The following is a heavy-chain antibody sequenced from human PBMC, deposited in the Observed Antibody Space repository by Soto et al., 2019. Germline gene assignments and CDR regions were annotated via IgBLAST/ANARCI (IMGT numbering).Heavy chain of an antibody. D-gene: IGHD4-17*01. CDR2: ISGSSSYI. J-gene: IGHJ4*02. Sequence: PGGSLRLSCAASGFIFSSYSMNWVRQAPGKGLEWVSSISGSSSYIYYADSVKGRFTISRDNAKNSLFLQMNSLRAEDTAVYYCAREDYGGLSPSLDYWGQGTPVTVYS. CDR3: AREDYGGLSPSLDY. CDR1: GFIFSSYS. V-gene: IGHV3-21*01.